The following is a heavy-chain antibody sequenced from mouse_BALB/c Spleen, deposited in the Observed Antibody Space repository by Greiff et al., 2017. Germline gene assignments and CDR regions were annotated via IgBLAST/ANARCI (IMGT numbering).Heavy chain of an antibody. D-gene: IGHD6-2*01. Sequence: EVKLVESGGGLVKPGGSLKLSCAASGFTFSSYAMSWVRPSPEKRLAWVAEISSGGSYTYYPDTVTGRFTISRDNAKNTLYLEMSSLRSEDTAMYYCARDRSLAYAMDDWGQGTSVTVSS. J-gene: IGHJ4*01. CDR2: ISSGGSYT. V-gene: IGHV5-9-4*01. CDR1: GFTFSSYA. CDR3: ARDRSLAYAMDD.